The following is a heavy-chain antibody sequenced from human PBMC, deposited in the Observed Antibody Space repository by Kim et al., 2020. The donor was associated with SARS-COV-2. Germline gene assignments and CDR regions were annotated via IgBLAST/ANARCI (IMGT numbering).Heavy chain of an antibody. CDR3: ARGSSWYGNFDY. J-gene: IGHJ4*02. V-gene: IGHV4-59*09. Sequence: NYTPPLRSRVTISVDTSKNQFSLKLSSVTAADTAVYYCARGSSWYGNFDYWGQGTLVTVSS. D-gene: IGHD6-13*01.